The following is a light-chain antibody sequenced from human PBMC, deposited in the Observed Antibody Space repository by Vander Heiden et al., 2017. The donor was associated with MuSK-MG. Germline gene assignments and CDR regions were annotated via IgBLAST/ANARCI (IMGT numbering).Light chain of an antibody. CDR1: QGISNY. CDR2: AAS. V-gene: IGKV1-27*01. J-gene: IGKJ1*01. CDR3: QKDNSAPWT. Sequence: DIQMTQSPSSLSASVGDRVTITCRASQGISNYLAWYQQKPGKVPKLLIYAASTLQSGVPSRFSGSGSGTDFTLSISILQPEDLATYYCQKDNSAPWTFGQWTKVEIK.